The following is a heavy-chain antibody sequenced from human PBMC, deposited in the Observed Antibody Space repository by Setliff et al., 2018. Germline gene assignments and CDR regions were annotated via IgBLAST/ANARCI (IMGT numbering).Heavy chain of an antibody. CDR1: GGTFSDYY. V-gene: IGHV4-34*01. CDR3: ARLGGGTAAVLYLDY. D-gene: IGHD6-13*01. CDR2: INHSGNT. J-gene: IGHJ4*02. Sequence: SETLSLTCAASGGTFSDYYWTWIRQPPGKGLEWIGEINHSGNTYYNPSLESRVTISVDTSKNQFSLKLSSVTAADTAVYYCARLGGGTAAVLYLDYWGQGALVTVS.